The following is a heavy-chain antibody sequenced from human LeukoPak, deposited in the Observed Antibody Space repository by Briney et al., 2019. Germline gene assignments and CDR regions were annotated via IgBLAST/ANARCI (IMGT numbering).Heavy chain of an antibody. CDR3: ARDLRIAAAGTVLGNWFDP. CDR1: GYTFASYG. V-gene: IGHV1-18*01. Sequence: ASVKVSCKASGYTFASYGITWVRLAPGQGLEWMGWISPYNGNTYYAQKLQGRVTMTTDTSTSIAYMELRSLRSDDTAMYYCARDLRIAAAGTVLGNWFDPWGQGTLVTVSS. J-gene: IGHJ5*02. D-gene: IGHD6-13*01. CDR2: ISPYNGNT.